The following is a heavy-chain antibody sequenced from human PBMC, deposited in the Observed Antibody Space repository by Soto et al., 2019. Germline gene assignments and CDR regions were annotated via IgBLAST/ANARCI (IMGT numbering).Heavy chain of an antibody. Sequence: SETLSLTCAVSGGSISSGGYSWSWIRQPPGKGLEWIGYIYHSGSTYYNPSLKSRVTISVDRSKNQFSLKLSSVTAADTAVYYCARIGTWALNFDYWGREPWSPS. D-gene: IGHD2-8*01. V-gene: IGHV4-30-2*01. CDR2: IYHSGST. J-gene: IGHJ4*02. CDR1: GGSISSGGYS. CDR3: ARIGTWALNFDY.